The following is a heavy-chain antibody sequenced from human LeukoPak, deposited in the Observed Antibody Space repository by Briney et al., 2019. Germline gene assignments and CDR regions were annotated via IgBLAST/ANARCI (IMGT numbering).Heavy chain of an antibody. V-gene: IGHV3-23*01. CDR1: GFTLSSYE. CDR3: AKDDAWGRYQD. J-gene: IGHJ1*01. Sequence: PGGSLRLSCTVSGFTLSSYEMTWFRQAPGKGLEWVSSIGYSGGDTHYADSVKGRFTISRDNSKNTLYLQMSSLGAEDTAVYFCAKDDAWGRYQDWGQGTLVTVSS. D-gene: IGHD3-16*01. CDR2: IGYSGGDT.